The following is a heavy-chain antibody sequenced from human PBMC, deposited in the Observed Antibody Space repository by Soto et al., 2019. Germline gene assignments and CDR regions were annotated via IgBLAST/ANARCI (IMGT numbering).Heavy chain of an antibody. J-gene: IGHJ4*02. CDR2: IWYDGSNK. Sequence: GGSLRLSCAASGFTFSSYGMHWVRQAPGKGLEWVAVIWYDGSNKYYADSVKGRFTISRDNSKNTLYLQMNSLRAEDTAVYYCARDSGDSSGFCDLGYWGQGTLVTVSS. CDR3: ARDSGDSSGFCDLGY. CDR1: GFTFSSYG. D-gene: IGHD3-22*01. V-gene: IGHV3-33*01.